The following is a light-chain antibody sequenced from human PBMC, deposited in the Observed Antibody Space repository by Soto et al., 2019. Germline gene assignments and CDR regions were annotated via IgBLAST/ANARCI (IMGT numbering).Light chain of an antibody. V-gene: IGKV1-5*03. CDR3: QHYNSYSEA. Sequence: DIQMTQSPSTLSGSVGDRVTITCRASQTISSWLAWYQQKPGKAPKLLIYKASTLKSGVPSRFSGSGSGTEFTLTISSLQSDDFATYYCQHYNSYSEAFGQGTTGDIK. CDR1: QTISSW. CDR2: KAS. J-gene: IGKJ1*01.